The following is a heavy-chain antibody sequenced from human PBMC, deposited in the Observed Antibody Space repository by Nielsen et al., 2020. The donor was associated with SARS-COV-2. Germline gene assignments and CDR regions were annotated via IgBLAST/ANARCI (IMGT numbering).Heavy chain of an antibody. J-gene: IGHJ6*03. V-gene: IGHV4-4*01. Sequence: RLSLTCAVSGGSVSSNDWWTWVRQSPGKGLEWIGEVSHSGSINYNPSLKSRVTLSMDKSKRQFSLRLTSVSAADTAVYFCARGDLVVVPSPILGLGPFFYYFYLDVWGKGTTVIVSS. CDR2: VSHSGSI. CDR3: ARGDLVVVPSPILGLGPFFYYFYLDV. CDR1: GGSVSSNDW. D-gene: IGHD2-2*01.